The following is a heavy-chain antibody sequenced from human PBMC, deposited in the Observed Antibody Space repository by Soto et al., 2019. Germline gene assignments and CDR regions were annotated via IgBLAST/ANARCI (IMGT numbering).Heavy chain of an antibody. J-gene: IGHJ3*02. D-gene: IGHD3-10*01. V-gene: IGHV4-31*03. CDR2: IYYSGST. CDR1: GGSISSGGYY. Sequence: QVQLQESGPGLVKPSQTLSLTCTVSGGSISSGGYYWSWIRQHPGKGLEWIGYIYYSGSTYYNPSLKSRVTISVDTSKYQFSLKLSSVTAADTAVYYCARGGYYGSGSYYNVGAFDIWGQGTMVTVSS. CDR3: ARGGYYGSGSYYNVGAFDI.